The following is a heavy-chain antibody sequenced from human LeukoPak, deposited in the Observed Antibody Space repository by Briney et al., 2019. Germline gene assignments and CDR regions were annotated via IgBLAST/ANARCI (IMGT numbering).Heavy chain of an antibody. J-gene: IGHJ3*02. V-gene: IGHV4-59*01. CDR2: IYYSGST. D-gene: IGHD2-2*01. CDR1: GGSISSYY. Sequence: SETLSLTCTVSGGSISSYYWSWIRQPPGKGLEWIGYIYYSGSTNYNPSLKSRVTISVDTSKNQFSLKLSSVTAADTAVYYCASGYCSSTSCYEGDAFDIWGQGTMVTVSS. CDR3: ASGYCSSTSCYEGDAFDI.